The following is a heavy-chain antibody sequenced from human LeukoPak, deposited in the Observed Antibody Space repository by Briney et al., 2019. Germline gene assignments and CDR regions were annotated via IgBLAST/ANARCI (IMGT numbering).Heavy chain of an antibody. Sequence: GGSLTLSCTDSGFTFSNHWMAWLRLSPGKGLEWVANIKHDTNEKYYLDSVWGRFTISRDNARNSLYLQMNSLRVEDTAVYYCARDVGGGFFDYWGLGTLVTVSS. J-gene: IGHJ4*02. V-gene: IGHV3-7*01. CDR2: IKHDTNEK. CDR1: GFTFSNHW. D-gene: IGHD3-16*01. CDR3: ARDVGGGFFDY.